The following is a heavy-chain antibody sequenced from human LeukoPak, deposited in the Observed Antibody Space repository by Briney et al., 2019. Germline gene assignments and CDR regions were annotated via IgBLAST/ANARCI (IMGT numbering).Heavy chain of an antibody. J-gene: IGHJ5*02. Sequence: SRTLSLTCTVSGGSISSYYWSWIRPPPRKGLEWIGYIYYSGSTHYNPSLKSRVSISVDTSKNQFSLGLRSVTAADTAVYYCAQDLGFGPMVRRVISPWGQGTLVTVSS. D-gene: IGHD3-10*01. CDR1: GGSISSYY. CDR2: IYYSGST. V-gene: IGHV4-59*01. CDR3: AQDLGFGPMVRRVISP.